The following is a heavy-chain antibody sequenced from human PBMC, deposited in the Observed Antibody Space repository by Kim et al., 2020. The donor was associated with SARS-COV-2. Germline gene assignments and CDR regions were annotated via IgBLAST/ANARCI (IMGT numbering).Heavy chain of an antibody. J-gene: IGHJ5*02. V-gene: IGHV1-18*01. Sequence: ASVKVSCKASGYTFTSYGISWVRQAPGQGLEWMGWISAYNGNTNYAQKLQGRVTMTTDTSTSTAYMELRSLRSDDTAVYYCARGDYYGSGSSYYFNPALFDPWGQGTLVTVSS. CDR2: ISAYNGNT. CDR3: ARGDYYGSGSSYYFNPALFDP. D-gene: IGHD3-10*01. CDR1: GYTFTSYG.